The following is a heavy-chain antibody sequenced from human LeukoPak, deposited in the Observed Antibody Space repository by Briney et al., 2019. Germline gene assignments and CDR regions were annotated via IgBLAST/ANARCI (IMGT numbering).Heavy chain of an antibody. CDR3: AKLPRGYCSSTSCPNWFDS. J-gene: IGHJ5*01. CDR1: GFTFSSYA. Sequence: PGGSLRLSCVVSGFTFSSYATSWVRQAPGKGLEWVSALSDSGGTTYYADSVKGRFTISRDNSKNTLYLQMNSLRAEDTAVYYCAKLPRGYCSSTSCPNWFDSWGQGSLVTVSS. V-gene: IGHV3-23*01. D-gene: IGHD2-2*01. CDR2: LSDSGGTT.